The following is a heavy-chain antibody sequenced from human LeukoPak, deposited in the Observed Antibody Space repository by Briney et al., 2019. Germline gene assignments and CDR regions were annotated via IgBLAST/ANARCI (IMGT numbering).Heavy chain of an antibody. D-gene: IGHD3/OR15-3a*01. V-gene: IGHV4-39*07. CDR3: ARVLGRVYPDY. CDR2: IYYSGST. CDR1: GGSISSSSYY. J-gene: IGHJ4*02. Sequence: SETLSLTCTVSGGSISSSSYYWGWIRQPPGKGLEWIGSIYYSGSTYYNPSLKSRVTISVDTSKNQFSLKLSSVTAADTAVYYCARVLGRVYPDYWGQGTLVTVSS.